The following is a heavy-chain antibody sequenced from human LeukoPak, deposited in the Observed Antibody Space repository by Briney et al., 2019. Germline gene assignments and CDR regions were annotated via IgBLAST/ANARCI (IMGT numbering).Heavy chain of an antibody. D-gene: IGHD2-21*02. Sequence: PGGSLRLSCAASGFTFSSYSMNWVRQAPGKGLEWVSSISSSSSYIYYADSVKGRFTISRDNAKNSLYLQMNSLRAEDTAVYYCARTETRAAYCGGDCYAPWGQGTLVTVSS. CDR3: ARTETRAAYCGGDCYAP. V-gene: IGHV3-21*01. J-gene: IGHJ5*02. CDR2: ISSSSSYI. CDR1: GFTFSSYS.